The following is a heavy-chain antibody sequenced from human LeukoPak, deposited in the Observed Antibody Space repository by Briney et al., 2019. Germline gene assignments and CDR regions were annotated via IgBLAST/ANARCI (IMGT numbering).Heavy chain of an antibody. V-gene: IGHV3-53*01. CDR2: IYNDGRT. D-gene: IGHD5-12*01. CDR3: ATIVPNVVATMLTDY. J-gene: IGHJ4*02. CDR1: GFTVSSSY. Sequence: GGSLRLSCAASGFTVSSSYISWVRQTPGKGLEWVSVIYNDGRTYHADSVKGRFTISRDNSKNTGYLQMDTLRAEDTAVYYCATIVPNVVATMLTDYWGQGTLVTVSS.